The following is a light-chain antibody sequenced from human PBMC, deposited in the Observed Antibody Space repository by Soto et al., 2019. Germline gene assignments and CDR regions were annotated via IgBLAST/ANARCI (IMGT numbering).Light chain of an antibody. CDR1: QSVTTY. Sequence: EIVMAHSPATLSVSAGDVATLSCGASQSVTTYLAWYQQKPGQAPRLLIYDASNRATGIPARFSGTGSGTDFTLTISSLEPEDFAVYYCQQRRNWPITFGQGTRLEIK. V-gene: IGKV3-11*01. J-gene: IGKJ5*01. CDR2: DAS. CDR3: QQRRNWPIT.